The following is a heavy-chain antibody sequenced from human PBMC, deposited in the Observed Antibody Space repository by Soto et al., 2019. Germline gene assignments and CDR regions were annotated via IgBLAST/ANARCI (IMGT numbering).Heavy chain of an antibody. CDR3: ARDLSPGQGNYFDY. CDR2: IYYSGST. Sequence: SETLSLTCTVSGGSISSGGYYWSWIRQHPGKGLEWIGYIYYSGSTYYNPSLKSRVTISVDTSKNQFSLKLSSVTAADTAVYYCARDLSPGQGNYFDYWGQGTLVTVSS. V-gene: IGHV4-31*03. D-gene: IGHD3-10*01. CDR1: GGSISSGGYY. J-gene: IGHJ4*02.